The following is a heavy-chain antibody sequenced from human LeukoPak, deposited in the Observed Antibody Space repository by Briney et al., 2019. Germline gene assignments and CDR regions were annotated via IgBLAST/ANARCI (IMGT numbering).Heavy chain of an antibody. CDR3: ATRPDFWSGFVH. CDR1: GYTLTELS. CDR2: FDPEDGER. Sequence: ASVTVSCKVSGYTLTELSMHWVRQAPGKGLEWMGTFDPEDGERIYAQKLQGRVTMTEDTSTDTAYMEVNGLRSEDTAVYYCATRPDFWSGFVHWGQGTLVSVSS. V-gene: IGHV1-24*01. J-gene: IGHJ4*02. D-gene: IGHD3-3*01.